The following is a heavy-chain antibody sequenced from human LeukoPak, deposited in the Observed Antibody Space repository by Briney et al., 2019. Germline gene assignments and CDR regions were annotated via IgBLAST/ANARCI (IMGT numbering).Heavy chain of an antibody. CDR3: ARDMGGIVVVNGFDI. J-gene: IGHJ3*02. Sequence: SETLSYTCTVSGGSISSSSYYWGWIRQPPGKGLEWIGSIYYSGSTYYNPSLKSRVTISVDTSKNQFSLKLSSVTAADTAVYYCARDMGGIVVVNGFDIWGQGTMVTVSS. CDR2: IYYSGST. D-gene: IGHD3-22*01. V-gene: IGHV4-39*07. CDR1: GGSISSSSYY.